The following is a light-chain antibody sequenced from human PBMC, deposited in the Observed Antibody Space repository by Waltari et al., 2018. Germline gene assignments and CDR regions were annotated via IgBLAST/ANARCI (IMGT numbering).Light chain of an antibody. Sequence: AIRMTQSPSSFSASTGDRVTITCRASQGISSYLAWYQQKPGKAPQLLIYAASTVQSGVPSRFSGSGSGTDFTLTISCLQSEDFATYYCQQYYSYPFTFGPGTKVDIK. CDR2: AAS. CDR1: QGISSY. J-gene: IGKJ3*01. CDR3: QQYYSYPFT. V-gene: IGKV1-8*01.